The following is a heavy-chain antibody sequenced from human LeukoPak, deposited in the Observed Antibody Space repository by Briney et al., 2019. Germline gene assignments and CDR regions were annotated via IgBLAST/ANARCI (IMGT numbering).Heavy chain of an antibody. V-gene: IGHV3-49*04. Sequence: GGSLRLSCTASGFTFGDCSKSWVRQAPGKGLEYIGFIRTKDFGGTTEYAASVKGRFTISRDDSKNTAYLQMNSLKTEDTAVYYCAKVDNWKYGHHDFWGQGTLVTVSS. CDR2: IRTKDFGGTT. J-gene: IGHJ4*02. CDR3: AKVDNWKYGHHDF. D-gene: IGHD1-1*01. CDR1: GFTFGDCS.